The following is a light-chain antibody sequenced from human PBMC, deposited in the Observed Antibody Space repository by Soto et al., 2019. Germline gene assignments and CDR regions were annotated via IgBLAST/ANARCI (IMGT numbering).Light chain of an antibody. Sequence: SALTQPASVSGTPGQSITISCTGSNSDVGIYDFVSWYQHHPGRAPKLIVSEVSHRPSGVSNRFSGSKSGNTASLTISGLQSEDEADYYCISYTSDDVRYVFGTGTKVTVL. CDR2: EVS. CDR3: ISYTSDDVRYV. V-gene: IGLV2-14*01. J-gene: IGLJ1*01. CDR1: NSDVGIYDF.